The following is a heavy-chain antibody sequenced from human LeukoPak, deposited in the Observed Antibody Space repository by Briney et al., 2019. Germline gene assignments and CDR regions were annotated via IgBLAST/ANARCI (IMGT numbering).Heavy chain of an antibody. CDR1: GFTFSNYA. D-gene: IGHD3-9*01. Sequence: GSLRLSCAASGFTFSNYAMSWVRQAPGKGLEWVSAITGSGGNTYYADSVKGRFTISRDNSKNTVFLQMNSLRAEDTAVYYCAKWGDYDVLTVYYGSDYWGQGTLVTVSS. J-gene: IGHJ4*02. CDR2: ITGSGGNT. CDR3: AKWGDYDVLTVYYGSDY. V-gene: IGHV3-23*01.